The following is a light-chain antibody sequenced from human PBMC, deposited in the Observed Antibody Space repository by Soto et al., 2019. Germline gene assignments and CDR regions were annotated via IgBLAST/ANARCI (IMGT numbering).Light chain of an antibody. CDR1: SSDVGANNY. J-gene: IGLJ3*02. V-gene: IGLV2-8*01. CDR2: EVT. Sequence: QSALTQPPSASGSPGQSGTISFTGTSSDVGANNYVSWYQQYPGKAPKLMIYEVTKRPSGVPDRFSGSKSGNTASLTVSGLQAEDEADYYCTSYVGNNIWVFGGGTKVTVL. CDR3: TSYVGNNIWV.